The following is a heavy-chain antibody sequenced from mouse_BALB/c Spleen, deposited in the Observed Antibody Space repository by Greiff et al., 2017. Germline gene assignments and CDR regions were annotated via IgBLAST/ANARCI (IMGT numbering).Heavy chain of an antibody. CDR1: GYTFTDYA. V-gene: IGHV1-67*01. J-gene: IGHJ4*01. CDR3: ARSYYYGSSYSYAMDY. CDR2: ISTYYGNT. Sequence: QVQLQQSGPELVRPGVSVKISCKGSGYTFTDYAMHWVKQSHAKSLEWIGVISTYYGNTNYNQKFKGKATMTVDKSSSTAYMELARLTSEDSAIYYCARSYYYGSSYSYAMDYWGQGTSVTVAS. D-gene: IGHD1-1*01.